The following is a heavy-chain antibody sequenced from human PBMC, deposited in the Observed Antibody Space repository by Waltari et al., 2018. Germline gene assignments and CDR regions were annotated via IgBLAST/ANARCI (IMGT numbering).Heavy chain of an antibody. CDR2: MGGGGGST. CDR1: GFTFGRSA. J-gene: IGHJ6*02. CDR3: AKTLSDPSVGGLDV. D-gene: IGHD1-26*01. V-gene: IGHV3-23*04. Sequence: EVQLVESGGGLVQPGGSLRLSCEASGFTFGRSAMTWVRQVPGKGLEWLVGMGGGGGSTYYADSVQGRFIISRDPSKNTLFLQLNSLRVEDTAVYFCAKTLSDPSVGGLDVWGQGTPVTVSS.